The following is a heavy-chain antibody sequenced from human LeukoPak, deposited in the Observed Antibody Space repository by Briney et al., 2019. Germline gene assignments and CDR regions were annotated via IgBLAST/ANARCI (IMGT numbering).Heavy chain of an antibody. CDR1: GGSISSGGYY. D-gene: IGHD1-26*01. Sequence: PSETLSLTCTVSGGSISSGGYYWSWIRQHPGKGLEWIGYIYYSGSTYYNPSLKSRVTISVDTSKNQFSLKLSSVTAADTAVYYCATNAWEILHQWGQGTVVTVSS. V-gene: IGHV4-31*03. CDR2: IYYSGST. CDR3: ATNAWEILHQ. J-gene: IGHJ4*02.